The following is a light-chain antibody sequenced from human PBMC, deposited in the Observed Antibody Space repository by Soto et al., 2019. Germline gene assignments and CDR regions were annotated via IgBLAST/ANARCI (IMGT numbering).Light chain of an antibody. J-gene: IGLJ3*02. CDR3: SSYTSSGTWV. Sequence: QSALTEPSCVSGSTGPSITISCTGTINDVGGYNYVSWYQQHPDKAPKLIIYEVSHRPSGVSNRFSGSKSGNTASLTISGLQAEDEADFYCSSYTSSGTWVFGGGTKVTVL. CDR2: EVS. V-gene: IGLV2-14*01. CDR1: INDVGGYNY.